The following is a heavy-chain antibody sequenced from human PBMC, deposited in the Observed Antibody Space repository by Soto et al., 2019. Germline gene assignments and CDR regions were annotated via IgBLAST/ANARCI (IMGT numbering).Heavy chain of an antibody. D-gene: IGHD3-3*01. CDR3: ARGQRFSDWFDP. Sequence: SETLSLTCTVSGGAISSYYWTWIRQPAGKGLEWIGRIYSSGSTKYNPSLQSRVTMSLDTSKNQFSLRLTSVTAADTAVYYCARGQRFSDWFDPWGQGTLVTVSS. V-gene: IGHV4-4*07. J-gene: IGHJ5*02. CDR1: GGAISSYY. CDR2: IYSSGST.